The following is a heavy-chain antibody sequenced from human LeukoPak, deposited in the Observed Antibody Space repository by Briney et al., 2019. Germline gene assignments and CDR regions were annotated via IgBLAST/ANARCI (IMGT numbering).Heavy chain of an antibody. CDR3: ARDPSTATFDY. Sequence: ASVKVSCKASGYTFTSYDINWVRQATGQGLEWMGWINPNSGGTNYAQKFQGRVTMTRDTSISTAYMELSRLRSDDTAVYYCARDPSTATFDYWGQGTLVTVSS. CDR1: GYTFTSYD. J-gene: IGHJ4*02. V-gene: IGHV1-2*02. D-gene: IGHD4-17*01. CDR2: INPNSGGT.